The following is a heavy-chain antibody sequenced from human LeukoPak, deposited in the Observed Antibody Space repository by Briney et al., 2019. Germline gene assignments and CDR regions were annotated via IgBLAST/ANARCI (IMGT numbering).Heavy chain of an antibody. J-gene: IGHJ3*02. CDR3: ARDRVYGSGSDAFDI. CDR2: INPNSGGT. Sequence: HGASVKVSCTASGYTFTGYYMHWVRQAPGQGLEWMGWINPNSGGTNYAQKFQGWVTMTRDTSISTAYMELSRLRSDDTAVYYCARDRVYGSGSDAFDIWGQGTMVTVSS. CDR1: GYTFTGYY. D-gene: IGHD3-10*01. V-gene: IGHV1-2*04.